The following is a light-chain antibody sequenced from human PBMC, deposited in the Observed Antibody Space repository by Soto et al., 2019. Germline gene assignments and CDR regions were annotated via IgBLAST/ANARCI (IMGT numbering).Light chain of an antibody. CDR2: DVT. J-gene: IGLJ1*01. V-gene: IGLV2-11*01. CDR3: CSYEGTYTSSV. CDR1: SSDVGGYNY. Sequence: QSALTQPRSVSGSPGQSVTISCTGSSSDVGGYNYVSWYQQQPGKAPKLLIYDVTIRTSGVSDRFSGSKSGNTASLTISGLQAEDDADYFCCSYEGTYTSSVFGTGTKVTVL.